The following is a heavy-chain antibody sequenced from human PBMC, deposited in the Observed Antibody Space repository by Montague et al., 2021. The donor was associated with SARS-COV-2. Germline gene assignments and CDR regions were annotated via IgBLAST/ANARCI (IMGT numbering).Heavy chain of an antibody. D-gene: IGHD3-16*02. CDR1: SGSVSSDY. CDR3: ARGVRMISLGHFDA. J-gene: IGHJ4*02. Sequence: SETLSLTCSVSSGSVSSDYWTWIRQHPGKGLESIGYIYYSGTTYYNPSLESRLSISVHTSKNQFSLKLSSVTAADSAVYYCARGVRMISLGHFDAWGQGTLVTVSS. CDR2: IYYSGTT. V-gene: IGHV4-31*03.